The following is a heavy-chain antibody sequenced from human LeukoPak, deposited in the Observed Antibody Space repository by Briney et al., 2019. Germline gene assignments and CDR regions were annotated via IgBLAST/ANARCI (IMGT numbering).Heavy chain of an antibody. CDR3: ARYFYSSLSGDDAFDI. CDR1: GYTFTSYY. J-gene: IGHJ3*02. D-gene: IGHD6-6*01. Sequence: GASVKVSCKASGYTFTSYYMHWVRQAPGQGLEWMGIINPSGGSTSYAQKFQGRVTMTRDMSTSTVYMELSSLRSEDTAAYYCARYFYSSLSGDDAFDIWGQGTMVTVSS. CDR2: INPSGGST. V-gene: IGHV1-46*01.